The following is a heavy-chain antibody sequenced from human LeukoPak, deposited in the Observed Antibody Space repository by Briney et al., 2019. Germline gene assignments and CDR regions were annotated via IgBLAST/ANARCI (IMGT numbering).Heavy chain of an antibody. Sequence: SETLSLTCTVSGGSISSHYWTWIRQPPGKGLEWIGYIYYRGGTNYNPSLQSRVTISVDTSKIQFSLKLSSVSAADTAVYYCARGSRTPDYWGQGTLVTVSS. CDR1: GGSISSHY. CDR2: IYYRGGT. CDR3: ARGSRTPDY. J-gene: IGHJ4*02. V-gene: IGHV4-59*11. D-gene: IGHD3-10*01.